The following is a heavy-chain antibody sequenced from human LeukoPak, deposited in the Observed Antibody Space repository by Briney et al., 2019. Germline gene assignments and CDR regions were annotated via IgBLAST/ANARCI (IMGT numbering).Heavy chain of an antibody. J-gene: IGHJ4*02. D-gene: IGHD6-13*01. CDR1: GYTFTSYD. CDR3: ARDSGTYSSSRYDNFDY. CDR2: INPNSGDT. V-gene: IGHV1-2*06. Sequence: AASVKVSCKASGYTFTSYDINWVRQAPGQGLEWMGRINPNSGDTNYAQKFQGRVTMTRDTSISTAYMELSRLTSDDTAVYYCARDSGTYSSSRYDNFDYWGQGTLVTVSS.